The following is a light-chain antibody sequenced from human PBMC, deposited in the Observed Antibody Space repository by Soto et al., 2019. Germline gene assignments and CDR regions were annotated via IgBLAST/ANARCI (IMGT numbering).Light chain of an antibody. J-gene: IGKJ2*01. Sequence: AIQMTHSPSSMSAAVGDRVTITCRSSQYIRNDVGWYQHKPGKAPKLLIYGASSLQTGVPSRFSGNGSGSDFTFTISSLQPEDFATYYCLQDYLYPYTFGQGTKVDIK. CDR2: GAS. CDR3: LQDYLYPYT. V-gene: IGKV1-6*01. CDR1: QYIRND.